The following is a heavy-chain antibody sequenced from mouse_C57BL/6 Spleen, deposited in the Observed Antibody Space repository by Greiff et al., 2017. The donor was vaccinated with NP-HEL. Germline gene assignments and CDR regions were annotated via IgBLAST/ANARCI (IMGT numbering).Heavy chain of an antibody. D-gene: IGHD4-1*01. CDR3: TRKAGILNWYFDV. V-gene: IGHV1-15*01. CDR2: IDPETGGT. CDR1: GYTFTDYE. J-gene: IGHJ1*03. Sequence: VQLQQSGAELVRPGASVTLSCKASGYTFTDYEMHWVKQTPVHGLEWIGAIDPETGGTAYNQKFKGKAILTADKSSSTAYMELRSLTSEDSAVYYCTRKAGILNWYFDVWGTGTTVTVSS.